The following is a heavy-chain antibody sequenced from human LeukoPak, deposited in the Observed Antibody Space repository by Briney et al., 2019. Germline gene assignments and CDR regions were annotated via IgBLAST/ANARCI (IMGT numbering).Heavy chain of an antibody. V-gene: IGHV1-69*05. CDR2: ITPIFGRA. CDR1: GGTLSTHA. CDR3: ARVHCTSTVCYTGWFDP. J-gene: IGHJ5*02. Sequence: EASVKVSCKASGGTLSTHAISWVRQAPGQGLEWMGGITPIFGRANYAQKFQGRVTITTEESTSTAYMELSSLRSKDTAVYYCARVHCTSTVCYTGWFDPWGQGTLVTVSS. D-gene: IGHD2-2*02.